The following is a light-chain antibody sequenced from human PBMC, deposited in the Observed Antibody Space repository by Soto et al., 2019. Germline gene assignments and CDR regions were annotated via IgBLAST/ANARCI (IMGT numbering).Light chain of an antibody. J-gene: IGKJ5*01. V-gene: IGKV1-5*01. CDR1: QSISNW. CDR3: QQVDSYPIT. CDR2: HAS. Sequence: VQMTLSTSTLPASVGYRVTITCRASQSISNWLAWYQQKPGTAPKLLIYHASTLESGVPSRFSGSGYGTDFNLSISSLQTEDFATYVCQQVDSYPITFGQGTRLEIK.